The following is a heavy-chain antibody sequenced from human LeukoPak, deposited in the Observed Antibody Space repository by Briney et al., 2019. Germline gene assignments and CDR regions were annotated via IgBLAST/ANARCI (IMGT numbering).Heavy chain of an antibody. J-gene: IGHJ5*02. CDR1: GGTLSSYA. D-gene: IGHD6-13*01. CDR2: IIPIFGTA. Sequence: SVRVSCKASGGTLSSYAISWVRQASGQGLGWMGGIIPIFGTANYAQKFQGRVTITADESTSTAYMELSSLRSEDTAVYYCASCIAAAYNWFDPWGQGTLVTVSS. CDR3: ASCIAAAYNWFDP. V-gene: IGHV1-69*01.